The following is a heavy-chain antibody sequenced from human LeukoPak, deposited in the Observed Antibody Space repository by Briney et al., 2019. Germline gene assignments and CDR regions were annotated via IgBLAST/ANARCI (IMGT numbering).Heavy chain of an antibody. CDR1: GCTFTHQW. CDR2: IYPRDSDT. V-gene: IGHV5-51*01. CDR3: ARHSDVIGAI. Sequence: GESLKISCEASGCTFTHQWIGWVRQMAGRGLEWVGIIYPRDSDTRYSPSFQGHVTISADTSINTAYLEWSSLEASDTAMYYCARHSDVIGAIWGKGTLVTVSS. J-gene: IGHJ4*02. D-gene: IGHD3-10*01.